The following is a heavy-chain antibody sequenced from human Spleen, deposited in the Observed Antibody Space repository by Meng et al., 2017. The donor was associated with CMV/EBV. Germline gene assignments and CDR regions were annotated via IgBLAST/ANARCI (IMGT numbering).Heavy chain of an antibody. Sequence: GESLKISCAASGFTFDDNGMTWVRQAPGKGLEWVSGINWSGGATGYAASVKGRFTISRDNARNSLYLQMNSLRAEDTAFDYCARDRDGYSLPSDYWGQGTLVTVSA. D-gene: IGHD5-24*01. J-gene: IGHJ4*02. CDR3: ARDRDGYSLPSDY. CDR1: GFTFDDNG. V-gene: IGHV3-20*04. CDR2: INWSGGAT.